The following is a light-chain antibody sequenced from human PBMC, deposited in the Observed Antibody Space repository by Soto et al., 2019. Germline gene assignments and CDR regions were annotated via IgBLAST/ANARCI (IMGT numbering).Light chain of an antibody. CDR2: DAS. CDR1: QSVTTN. V-gene: IGKV3-15*01. CDR3: QQYGGSPWT. J-gene: IGKJ1*01. Sequence: EVVMTQSPATLSVSPGERVTFSCRASQSVTTNLAWYQHKPGQSPRLLISDASTGASGIPPRFSGSGSGTEFTLTIDRLQSADFAVYYCQQYGGSPWTFGQGTKVEIK.